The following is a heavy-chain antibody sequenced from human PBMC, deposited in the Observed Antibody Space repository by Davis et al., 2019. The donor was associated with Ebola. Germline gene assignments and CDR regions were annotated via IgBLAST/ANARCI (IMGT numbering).Heavy chain of an antibody. CDR1: GFTFSSYA. CDR3: ARDSYVLRFLEWLSYGMDV. V-gene: IGHV3-30-3*01. CDR2: ISYDGSNK. Sequence: GESLKISCAASGFTFSSYAMHWVRQAPGKGLEWVAVISYDGSNKYYADSVKGRFTISRDNAKNSLYLQMNSLRAEDTAVYYCARDSYVLRFLEWLSYGMDVWGQGTTVTVSS. J-gene: IGHJ6*02. D-gene: IGHD3-3*01.